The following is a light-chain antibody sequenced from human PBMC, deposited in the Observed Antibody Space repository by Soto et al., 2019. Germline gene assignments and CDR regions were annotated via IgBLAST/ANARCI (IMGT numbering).Light chain of an antibody. V-gene: IGLV2-8*01. J-gene: IGLJ1*01. CDR3: SSYAGSNNFGV. Sequence: SALTQPPSASGSPGQSVTISCTGTSSDVGGYNYVSWYQQHPGKAPKLMIYEVSKRPSGVPDRFSGSKSGNTASLTVSGLQAEDEADYYCSSYAGSNNFGVFGTGTKVTVL. CDR1: SSDVGGYNY. CDR2: EVS.